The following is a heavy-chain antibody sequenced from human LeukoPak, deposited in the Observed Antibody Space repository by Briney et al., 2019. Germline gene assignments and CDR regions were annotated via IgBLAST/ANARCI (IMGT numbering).Heavy chain of an antibody. J-gene: IGHJ5*02. Sequence: ASVKVSCKASGYTFTSYDVNWVRQAPGQGLEWVGWMNPNSGNTGYAQKFQGRVTITRNTSISTAYMELSRLRSDDTAVYYCARDGGIAAALSLDPWGQGTLVTVSS. V-gene: IGHV1-8*03. CDR1: GYTFTSYD. CDR2: MNPNSGNT. CDR3: ARDGGIAAALSLDP. D-gene: IGHD6-13*01.